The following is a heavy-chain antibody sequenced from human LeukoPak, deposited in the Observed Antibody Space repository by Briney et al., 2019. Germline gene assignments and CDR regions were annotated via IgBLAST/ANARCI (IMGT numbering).Heavy chain of an antibody. Sequence: ASVEVSCKASGYTFTSYAMHWVRQAPGQRLEWMGWINAGNGNTKYSQEFQGRVTITRDTSASTAYMELSSLRSEDMAVYYCARVKQLVLDAFDIWRQGTMVTVSS. V-gene: IGHV1-3*03. D-gene: IGHD6-13*01. CDR2: INAGNGNT. CDR1: GYTFTSYA. CDR3: ARVKQLVLDAFDI. J-gene: IGHJ3*02.